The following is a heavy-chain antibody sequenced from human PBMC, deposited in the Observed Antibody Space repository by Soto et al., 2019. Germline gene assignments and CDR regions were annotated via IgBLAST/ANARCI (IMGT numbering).Heavy chain of an antibody. CDR2: IYWDDDK. J-gene: IGHJ5*02. CDR1: GFSLSTSGVG. D-gene: IGHD6-13*01. V-gene: IGHV2-5*02. CDR3: ARARQLVLFGQEGFDP. Sequence: SGPTLVNPTHTLTLTCTFSGFSLSTSGVGVGWIRQPPGKALEWLALIYWDDDKRYSPSLKSRLTITKDTSKNQVVLTMTNMDPVDTAKYYCARARQLVLFGQEGFDPRGQGTLVTVSS.